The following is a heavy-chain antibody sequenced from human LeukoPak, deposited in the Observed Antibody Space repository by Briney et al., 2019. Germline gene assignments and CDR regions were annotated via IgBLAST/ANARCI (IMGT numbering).Heavy chain of an antibody. CDR1: GFTFSSYG. V-gene: IGHV3-23*01. CDR3: ARAGLLDYYYYMDV. J-gene: IGHJ6*03. D-gene: IGHD2-15*01. Sequence: GGSLRLSCAASGFTFSSYGMSWVRQAPGKGLEWVSAISGSGGSTYYADSVRGRFTISRDNAKNSLYLQMNSLRAEDTAVYYCARAGLLDYYYYMDVWGKGTTVTVSS. CDR2: ISGSGGST.